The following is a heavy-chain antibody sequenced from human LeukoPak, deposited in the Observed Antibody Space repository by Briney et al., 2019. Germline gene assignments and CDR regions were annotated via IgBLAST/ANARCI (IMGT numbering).Heavy chain of an antibody. CDR2: ISAYNGNT. D-gene: IGHD6-13*01. Sequence: GASVKVSCKASGYAFTSYGISWVRHAPGQRLEWMGWISAYNGNTNYAQKLQGRVTMTTDTSTSTAYMELRSLRSDDTAVYYCARDPISRRDNWYDPWGQGTLVTVSS. J-gene: IGHJ5*02. V-gene: IGHV1-18*01. CDR1: GYAFTSYG. CDR3: ARDPISRRDNWYDP.